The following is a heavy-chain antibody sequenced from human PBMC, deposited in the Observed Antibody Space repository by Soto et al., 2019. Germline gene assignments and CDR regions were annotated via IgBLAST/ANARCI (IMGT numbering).Heavy chain of an antibody. J-gene: IGHJ5*02. V-gene: IGHV4-59*01. D-gene: IGHD5-12*01. CDR1: GGSISSYY. CDR2: IYYSGST. CDR3: ARGGFIAVATIDNWFDP. Sequence: KTSETLSLTCTVSGGSISSYYWSWIRQPPGKGLEWIGYIYYSGSTNYNPSLKSRVTISVDTSKNQFSLKLSSVTAADTAVYYCARGGFIAVATIDNWFDPWGQGTLVTVSS.